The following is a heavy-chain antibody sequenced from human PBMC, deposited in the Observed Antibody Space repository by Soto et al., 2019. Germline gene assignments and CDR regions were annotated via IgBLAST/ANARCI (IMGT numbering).Heavy chain of an antibody. CDR1: GYTFTSYA. CDR2: INAGNGNT. Sequence: QVQLVQSGAEEKKPWSSVKVSCKASGYTFTSYAMHWVRQAPGQRLEWMGWINAGNGNTKYSQKFQGRVTITRYTSPSTAYMELSSLRSEDTAVYYCASAYCGGDSSNYYYGMDVWGQAITVTGSS. V-gene: IGHV1-3*05. J-gene: IGHJ6*02. CDR3: ASAYCGGDSSNYYYGMDV. D-gene: IGHD2-21*02.